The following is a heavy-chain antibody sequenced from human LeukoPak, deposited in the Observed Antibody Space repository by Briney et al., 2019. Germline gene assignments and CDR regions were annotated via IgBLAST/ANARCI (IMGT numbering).Heavy chain of an antibody. J-gene: IGHJ4*02. CDR3: ARWRTSSWSEFDY. Sequence: TAGSLTLSCTVSGYTFSSRCEAWLRHAPEKGLAWVANIKQDGSEIYYVESVKGRFTISRDNAKSSLYLQMNSLRAEDTAVYFCARWRTSSWSEFDYWGQGTLVTVSS. CDR1: GYTFSSRC. V-gene: IGHV3-7*05. D-gene: IGHD6-13*01. CDR2: IKQDGSEI.